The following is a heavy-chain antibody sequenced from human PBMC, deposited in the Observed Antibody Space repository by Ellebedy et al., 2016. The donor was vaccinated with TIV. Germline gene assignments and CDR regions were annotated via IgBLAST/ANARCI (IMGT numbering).Heavy chain of an antibody. J-gene: IGHJ4*02. CDR2: INPTSGGA. CDR3: ARDPLVADKRGRYFDC. D-gene: IGHD5-12*01. Sequence: AASVKVSCKASGYTFTDYYIHWARQAPGQGLEWMGWINPTSGGASYAQNFQGRVTMTTDTSFSTAYMELNILRSDDTAVYYCARDPLVADKRGRYFDCWGQGTLVTVSS. V-gene: IGHV1-2*02. CDR1: GYTFTDYY.